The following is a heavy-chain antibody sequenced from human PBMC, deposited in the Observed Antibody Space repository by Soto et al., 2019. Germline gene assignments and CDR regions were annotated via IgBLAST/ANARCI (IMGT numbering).Heavy chain of an antibody. Sequence: GGSLRLSCAASGFTFSSYAMSWVRQAPGKGLEWVSAISGSGGSTYYADSVKGRFTISRDNSKNTLYLQMNSLRAEDTAVYYCAKDIEYTAARSHYYYYGMDVWGQGTTVTVSS. CDR3: AKDIEYTAARSHYYYYGMDV. D-gene: IGHD6-6*01. J-gene: IGHJ6*02. CDR2: ISGSGGST. CDR1: GFTFSSYA. V-gene: IGHV3-23*01.